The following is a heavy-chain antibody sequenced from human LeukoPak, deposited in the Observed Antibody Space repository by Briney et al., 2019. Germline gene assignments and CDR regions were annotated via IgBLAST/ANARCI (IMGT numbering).Heavy chain of an antibody. CDR1: GYTFTSYY. D-gene: IGHD3-9*01. CDR3: ARWDDILTGQPSNY. Sequence: ASVKVSCKASGYTFTSYYMHWVRQAPGQGLEWMGWMNPNSGNTGYAQKFQGRVTLTRNTSITTAYMELSSLRSEDAAVYYCARWDDILTGQPSNYWGQGTLVTVSS. CDR2: MNPNSGNT. V-gene: IGHV1-8*02. J-gene: IGHJ4*01.